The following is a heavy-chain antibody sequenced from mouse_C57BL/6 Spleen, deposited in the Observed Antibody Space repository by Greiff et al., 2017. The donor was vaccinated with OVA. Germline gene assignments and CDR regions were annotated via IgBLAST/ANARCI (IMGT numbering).Heavy chain of an antibody. CDR2: IRLKSDNYAT. Sequence: EVQVVESGGGLVQPGGSMKLSCVASGFTFSNYWMNWVRQSPEKGLEWVAQIRLKSDNYATHYAESVKGRFTISRDDSKSSVYLQMNNLRAEDTGIYYCTIYYDNPLDYWGQGTTLTVSS. CDR3: TIYYDNPLDY. CDR1: GFTFSNYW. D-gene: IGHD2-1*01. V-gene: IGHV6-3*01. J-gene: IGHJ2*01.